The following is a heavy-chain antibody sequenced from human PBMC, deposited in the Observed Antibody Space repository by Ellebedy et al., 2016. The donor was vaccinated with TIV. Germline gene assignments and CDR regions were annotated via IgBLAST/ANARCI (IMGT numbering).Heavy chain of an antibody. Sequence: GESLKISCAASEFTFSNYSMNWVRQVPGKGLEWVSYISGSSITRYYADSVKGRFTISRDNSKNTLYLQMNSLRAEDTSVYYWARAERYSSGWYPGPDYFDYWGQGTLVTVSS. J-gene: IGHJ4*02. V-gene: IGHV3-48*01. CDR3: ARAERYSSGWYPGPDYFDY. CDR2: ISGSSITR. CDR1: EFTFSNYS. D-gene: IGHD6-19*01.